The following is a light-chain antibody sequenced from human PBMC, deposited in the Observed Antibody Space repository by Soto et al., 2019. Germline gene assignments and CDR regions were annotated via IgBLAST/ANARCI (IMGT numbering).Light chain of an antibody. CDR2: KNN. CDR1: RYNDGSNY. CDR3: AAWDDRLRVWV. J-gene: IGLJ3*02. Sequence: QSVLTQSPSASATPGQRVTISCSGGRYNDGSNYVYWYQQPPGTAPKVLIYKNNQRPSGVPDRFSASKSGTSASLAISGLRSEDEADYYCAAWDDRLRVWVFGGGTKLTVL. V-gene: IGLV1-47*01.